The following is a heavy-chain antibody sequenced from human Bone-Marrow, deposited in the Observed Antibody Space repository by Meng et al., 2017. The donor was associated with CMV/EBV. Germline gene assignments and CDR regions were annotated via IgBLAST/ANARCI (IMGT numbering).Heavy chain of an antibody. J-gene: IGHJ5*02. CDR3: ASRYCSSTSCFP. Sequence: ASVKVSCKASGYTFTGYYMHWVRQAPGQGLEWMGWINPNSGGTNYAQKFQGRVTMTRETSISTAYMELSRLRSDDTAVYYCASRYCSSTSCFPWGQGTLVTVSS. V-gene: IGHV1-2*02. D-gene: IGHD2-2*01. CDR2: INPNSGGT. CDR1: GYTFTGYY.